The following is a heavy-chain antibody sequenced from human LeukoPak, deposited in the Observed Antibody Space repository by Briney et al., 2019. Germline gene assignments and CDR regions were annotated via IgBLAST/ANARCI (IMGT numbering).Heavy chain of an antibody. D-gene: IGHD2-2*02. Sequence: GGSLRLSCAASGFTFDDYTMHWLRQAPGKGLEWVSLISWDGGSTYYADSVKGRFTISRDNSKNSLYLQMNSLRTEDTALYYCAKSSGRCSSTSCYMTAQFDYWGQGTLVTVSS. J-gene: IGHJ4*02. CDR1: GFTFDDYT. CDR2: ISWDGGST. V-gene: IGHV3-43*01. CDR3: AKSSGRCSSTSCYMTAQFDY.